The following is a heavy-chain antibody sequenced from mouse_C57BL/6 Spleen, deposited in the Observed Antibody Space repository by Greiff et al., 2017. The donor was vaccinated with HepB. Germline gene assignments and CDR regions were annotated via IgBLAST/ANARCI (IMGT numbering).Heavy chain of an antibody. D-gene: IGHD1-1*01. J-gene: IGHJ2*01. CDR1: GYTFTSYG. CDR2: IYPRSGNT. CDR3: AASSYYYGGSYSYFDY. Sequence: QVQLQQSGAELARPGASVKLSCKASGYTFTSYGISWVKQRTGQGLEWIGEIYPRSGNTYYNEKFKGKATLTADKSSSTAYMELRSRTSEDSAVYFCAASSYYYGGSYSYFDYWGQGTTLTVSS. V-gene: IGHV1-81*01.